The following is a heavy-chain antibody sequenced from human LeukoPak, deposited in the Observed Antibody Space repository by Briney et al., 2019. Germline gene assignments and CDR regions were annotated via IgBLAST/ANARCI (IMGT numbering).Heavy chain of an antibody. CDR3: TGVRNSNNWWGPFDI. Sequence: ASVNVSCKAFGYTFGTSSISWVRQAPGQRLEWMGWISPNNGNTQYAQGVQGRVTMTTDTSRSTAYMELRSLRSDDTAVYYCTGVRNSNNWWGPFDIWGQGTMVTVSS. D-gene: IGHD1-1*01. V-gene: IGHV1-18*01. CDR1: GYTFGTSS. CDR2: ISPNNGNT. J-gene: IGHJ3*02.